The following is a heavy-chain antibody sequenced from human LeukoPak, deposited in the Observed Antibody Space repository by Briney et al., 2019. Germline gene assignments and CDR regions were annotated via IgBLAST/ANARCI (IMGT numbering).Heavy chain of an antibody. J-gene: IGHJ3*02. CDR1: GYTFTGYY. D-gene: IGHD6-13*01. Sequence: ASVKVSFKASGYTFTGYYMHWVRQAPGQGLEWMGWINTNTGNPTYAQGFTGRFVFSLDTSVSTAYLQISSLKAEDTAVYYCARDQYSSSSDAFDIWGQGTMVTVSS. V-gene: IGHV7-4-1*02. CDR3: ARDQYSSSSDAFDI. CDR2: INTNTGNP.